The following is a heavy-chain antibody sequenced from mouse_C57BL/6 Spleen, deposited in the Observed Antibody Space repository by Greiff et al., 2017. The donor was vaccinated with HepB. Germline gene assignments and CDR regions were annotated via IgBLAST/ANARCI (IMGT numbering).Heavy chain of an antibody. CDR2: IHPNSGST. Sequence: QVQLQQPGAELVKPGASVKLSCKASGYTFTSYWMHWVKQRPGQGLEWIGMIHPNSGSTNYNEKFKSKATLTVDKSFSTAYMQLSSLTSEDSAVYYCARGGIREDYAMDYWGQGTSVTVSS. J-gene: IGHJ4*01. V-gene: IGHV1-64*01. CDR1: GYTFTSYW. CDR3: ARGGIREDYAMDY.